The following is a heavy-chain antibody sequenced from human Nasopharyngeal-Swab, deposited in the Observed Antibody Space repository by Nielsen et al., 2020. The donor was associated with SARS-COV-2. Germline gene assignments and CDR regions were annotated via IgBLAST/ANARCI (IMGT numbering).Heavy chain of an antibody. CDR3: AKDEEYDYGDYGAYYYYCGMDV. D-gene: IGHD4-17*01. J-gene: IGHJ6*02. CDR2: ISGSGGST. Sequence: GESLKISCAASGFTFSSYAMSWVRQAPGKGPEWVSAISGSGGSTYYADSVKGRFTISRDNSKNTLYLQMNSLRAEDTAVYYCAKDEEYDYGDYGAYYYYCGMDVWGQGTTVTVSS. V-gene: IGHV3-23*01. CDR1: GFTFSSYA.